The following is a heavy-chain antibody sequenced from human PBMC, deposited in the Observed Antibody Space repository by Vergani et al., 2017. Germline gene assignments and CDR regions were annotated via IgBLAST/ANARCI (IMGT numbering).Heavy chain of an antibody. CDR3: ARVNYYGSGTYVDP. D-gene: IGHD3-10*01. J-gene: IGHJ5*02. CDR1: GFSFTTYA. CDR2: INTNGDYT. Sequence: EVQLLESGGDLVQPGGSLRLSCATSGFSFTTYAMSWVRQAPGKGLEWVSTINTNGDYTRYGDSVKGRFTISRDNSQSTLHLQINNLRVEDTAVYYCARVNYYGSGTYVDPWGQGTLVTVSS. V-gene: IGHV3-23*01.